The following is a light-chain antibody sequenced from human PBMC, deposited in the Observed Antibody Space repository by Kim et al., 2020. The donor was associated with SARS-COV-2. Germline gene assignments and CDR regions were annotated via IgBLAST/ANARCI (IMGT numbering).Light chain of an antibody. CDR2: DAS. J-gene: IGKJ5*01. CDR3: LQHNTYPIT. CDR1: QDISNY. V-gene: IGKV1-33*01. Sequence: ASVGDRVTITCQASQDISNYLNWYQQKPGKAPKLLIYDASNLETGVPSRFSGSGSGTDFTFTISSLQPEDIATYFCLQHNTYPITFGQGTRLEIK.